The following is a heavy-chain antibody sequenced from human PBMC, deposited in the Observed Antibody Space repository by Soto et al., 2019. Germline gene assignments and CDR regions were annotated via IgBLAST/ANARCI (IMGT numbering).Heavy chain of an antibody. D-gene: IGHD2-2*01. CDR2: VSGYNNNT. J-gene: IGHJ6*02. Sequence: QVKLVQSGAEVKKPGASVKVSCKASGYTFTISGISWVRQAPGQGLEWMGWVSGYNNNTNYAQKLQGRVTMTTDTSTSTAYMELRSLRSDDTAVYYCARDRTPIQDIVIVPAAPYYYGMDVWGQGTTVTVSS. V-gene: IGHV1-18*04. CDR3: ARDRTPIQDIVIVPAAPYYYGMDV. CDR1: GYTFTISG.